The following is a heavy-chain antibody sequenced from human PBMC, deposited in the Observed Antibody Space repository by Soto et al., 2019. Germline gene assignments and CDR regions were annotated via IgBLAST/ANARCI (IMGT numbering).Heavy chain of an antibody. V-gene: IGHV3-66*01. CDR3: ARSLTVGASEPDY. Sequence: EVQLVESGGGLVQPGRSLRLSCAASGFTVTTRRMSWVRQAPGEGLEWISVIYNGDSTYYADSVKGRFTVSRDNSKNTLYLQMNSLRAEDTAVYYCARSLTVGASEPDYWGQGTLVTVSS. J-gene: IGHJ4*02. CDR1: GFTVTTRR. D-gene: IGHD1-26*01. CDR2: IYNGDST.